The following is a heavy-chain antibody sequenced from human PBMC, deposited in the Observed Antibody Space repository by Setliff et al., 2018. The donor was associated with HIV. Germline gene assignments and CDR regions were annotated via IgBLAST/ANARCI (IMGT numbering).Heavy chain of an antibody. D-gene: IGHD3-10*01. Sequence: GSLRLSCVASGLSFSRYWMSWVRQAPGKGLEWVANIKGGGSDQYYMDSVRGRFIISRDNAKKSVYLQMSSLRAEDTAVYCCATDGSAFDRWGQGTLVTVSS. CDR1: GLSFSRYW. CDR2: IKGGGSDQ. J-gene: IGHJ4*02. CDR3: ATDGSAFDR. V-gene: IGHV3-7*03.